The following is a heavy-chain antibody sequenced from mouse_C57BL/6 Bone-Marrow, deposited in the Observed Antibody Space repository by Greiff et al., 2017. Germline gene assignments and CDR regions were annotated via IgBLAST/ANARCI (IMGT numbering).Heavy chain of an antibody. J-gene: IGHJ3*01. CDR1: GYTFTSYW. CDR2: IDPSDSYT. V-gene: IGHV1-50*01. Sequence: VQLQQPGAELVKPGASVKLSCKASGYTFTSYWMQWVKQRPGQGLEWIGAIDPSDSYTNYNQKFKGKATLTVDTSSSTSYMQLSSLTAEDSAVYYWARDRLAWFAYWGQGTLVTVAA. CDR3: ARDRLAWFAY.